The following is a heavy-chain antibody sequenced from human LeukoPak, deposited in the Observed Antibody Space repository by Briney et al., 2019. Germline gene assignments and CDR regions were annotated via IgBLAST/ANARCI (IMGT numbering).Heavy chain of an antibody. CDR1: GYTFTSYG. Sequence: ASVKVSCKASGYTFTSYGISWVRQAPGQGLEWMGWISAYNGNTNYAQKLQGRVTMTTDTSTSTAYMELRSLRSDDTAVYYCASFGAGYGSGSYYYYGMDVWGRGTTVTVSS. CDR3: ASFGAGYGSGSYYYYGMDV. D-gene: IGHD3-10*01. J-gene: IGHJ6*02. CDR2: ISAYNGNT. V-gene: IGHV1-18*01.